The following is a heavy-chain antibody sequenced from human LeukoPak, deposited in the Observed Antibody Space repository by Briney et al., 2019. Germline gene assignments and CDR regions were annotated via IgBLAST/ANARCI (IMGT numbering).Heavy chain of an antibody. CDR3: AGSCPNCPLDY. CDR1: GFTVSSNY. J-gene: IGHJ4*02. V-gene: IGHV3-53*01. D-gene: IGHD1-26*01. Sequence: GGSLRLSCAASGFTVSSNYMSWVRQAPGKGLEWVSVIYSGGSTYYADSVKGRFTISRDNPKNTLYLQMNSLRAEDTAVYYCAGSCPNCPLDYWGQGTLVTVSS. CDR2: IYSGGST.